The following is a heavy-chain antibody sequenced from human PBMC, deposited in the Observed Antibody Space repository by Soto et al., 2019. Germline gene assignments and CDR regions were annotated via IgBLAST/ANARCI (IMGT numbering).Heavy chain of an antibody. Sequence: EVQLVESGGGLVKPGGSLRLSCAASGFTFSSYSMNWVRQAPGKGLEWVSSISSSSSYIYYADSVKGRFTISRDNAKNSLYLQMTSLRAEDTAVYYCAREANYPNWFDPWGQGTLVTVSS. CDR2: ISSSSSYI. V-gene: IGHV3-21*01. CDR3: AREANYPNWFDP. CDR1: GFTFSSYS. D-gene: IGHD1-7*01. J-gene: IGHJ5*02.